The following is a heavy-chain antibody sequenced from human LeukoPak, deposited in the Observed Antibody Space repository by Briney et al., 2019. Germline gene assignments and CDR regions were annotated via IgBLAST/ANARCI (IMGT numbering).Heavy chain of an antibody. CDR2: IYYSGST. CDR3: ARVRVRIAVAGSVRGAFDI. CDR1: GGSISSYY. J-gene: IGHJ3*02. D-gene: IGHD6-19*01. V-gene: IGHV4-59*01. Sequence: SETLSLTCTVSGGSISSYYWSWIRQPPGKGLEWIGYIYYSGSTNYNPSLKSRVTISVDTSKNQFSLKLSSVTAADTAVYYCARVRVRIAVAGSVRGAFDIWGQGTMVTVSS.